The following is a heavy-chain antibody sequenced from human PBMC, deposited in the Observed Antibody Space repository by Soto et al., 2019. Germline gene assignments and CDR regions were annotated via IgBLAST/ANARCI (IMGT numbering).Heavy chain of an antibody. D-gene: IGHD2-15*01. V-gene: IGHV3-21*01. CDR3: ARVRSGGSGYFDY. CDR2: ISDTSSHI. CDR1: GFTFSIYT. Sequence: EVPLVESGGGLVKPGGSLRLSCAASGFTFSIYTMTWVRQAPGKGLEWVSSISDTSSHIYYSDSVKGRFTVSRDNAKNSLYLQLNSLRAEDTAVYYCARVRSGGSGYFDYWGQGTLVTVSS. J-gene: IGHJ4*02.